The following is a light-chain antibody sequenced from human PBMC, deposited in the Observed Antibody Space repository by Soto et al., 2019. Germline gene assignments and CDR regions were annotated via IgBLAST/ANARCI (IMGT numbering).Light chain of an antibody. Sequence: QSVLTQPPSVSGAPGQRVTISCSGSSSNIGAGFDVHWYRQLPGTAPKLLISSNNIRPSGVPDRFSASRSGTSASLAIAGLQAADEAEYFCQSYATSLSGPELFGGGTKLTVL. V-gene: IGLV1-40*01. CDR2: SNN. CDR3: QSYATSLSGPEL. CDR1: SSNIGAGFD. J-gene: IGLJ2*01.